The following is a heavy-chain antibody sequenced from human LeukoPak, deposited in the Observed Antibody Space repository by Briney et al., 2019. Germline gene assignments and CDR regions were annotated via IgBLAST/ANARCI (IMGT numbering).Heavy chain of an antibody. CDR3: AKDSPGIVVVPAETYFDY. V-gene: IGHV3-30*02. J-gene: IGHJ4*02. CDR2: IRYDGSNK. Sequence: GGSLRLSCAASGFTFSSYGMHWVRQAPGKGLEWVAFIRYDGSNKYYADSAKGRFTISRDNSKNTLYLQMNSLRAEDTAVYYCAKDSPGIVVVPAETYFDYWGQGTLVTVSS. D-gene: IGHD2-2*01. CDR1: GFTFSSYG.